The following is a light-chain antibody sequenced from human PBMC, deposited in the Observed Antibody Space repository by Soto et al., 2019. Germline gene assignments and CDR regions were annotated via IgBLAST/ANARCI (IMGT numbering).Light chain of an antibody. CDR1: QGVSNW. V-gene: IGKV1-5*01. J-gene: IGKJ1*01. CDR2: PAS. CDR3: QQYNSYP. Sequence: IQMTQSPSTLPASVGDRCTITCLSSQGVSNWLAWYQQKPGTATKVLIYPASNLRSGVPSRFSGSGPGKELTLTLSSLQPADFANYYCQQYNSYPFAQGTKVDI.